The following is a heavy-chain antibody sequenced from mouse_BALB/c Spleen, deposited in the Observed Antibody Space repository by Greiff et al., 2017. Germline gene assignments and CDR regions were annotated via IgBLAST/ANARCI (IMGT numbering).Heavy chain of an antibody. CDR1: GYTFTDYA. CDR3: ARNYGSSYGYFDY. J-gene: IGHJ2*01. CDR2: ISTYYGDA. V-gene: IGHV1S137*01. D-gene: IGHD1-1*01. Sequence: QVHVKQSGAELVRPGVSVKISCKGSGYTFTDYAMHWVKQSHAKSLEWIGVISTYYGDASYNQKFKGKATMTVDKSSSTAYMELARLTSEDSAIYYCARNYGSSYGYFDYWGQGTTLTVSS.